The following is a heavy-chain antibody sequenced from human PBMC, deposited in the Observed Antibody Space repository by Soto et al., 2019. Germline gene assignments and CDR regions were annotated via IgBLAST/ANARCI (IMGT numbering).Heavy chain of an antibody. CDR3: ARAGAAAGYDYYYGMDV. CDR2: INPSGGST. V-gene: IGHV1-46*01. CDR1: GYTFTSYY. Sequence: QVQPVQSGAEVKKPGASVKVSCKASGYTFTSYYMHWVRQAPGQGLEWMGIINPSGGSTSYAQKFQGRVTMTRDTSTSTVYMELSSLRSEDTAVYYCARAGAAAGYDYYYGMDVWGQGTTVTVSS. D-gene: IGHD6-13*01. J-gene: IGHJ6*02.